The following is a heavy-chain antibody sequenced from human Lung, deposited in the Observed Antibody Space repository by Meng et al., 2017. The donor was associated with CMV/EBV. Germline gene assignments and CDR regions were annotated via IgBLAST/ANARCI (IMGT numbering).Heavy chain of an antibody. V-gene: IGHV4-61*03. CDR2: IYYSWST. CDR1: GSVSRANSY. Sequence: GSVSRANSYWSWIRQPPGKRLEDIGYIYYSWSTNYNPSLTGRATLSVDTSKNHFSLKLSSVTAADTAVYYCARGEGGSIAARPLDYWGQGTLVTVSS. J-gene: IGHJ4*02. D-gene: IGHD6-6*01. CDR3: ARGEGGSIAARPLDY.